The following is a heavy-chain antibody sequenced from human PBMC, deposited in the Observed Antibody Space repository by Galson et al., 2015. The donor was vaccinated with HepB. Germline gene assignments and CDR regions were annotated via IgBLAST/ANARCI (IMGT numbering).Heavy chain of an antibody. D-gene: IGHD4-17*01. CDR1: GYTLTELS. CDR2: FDPEDGET. CDR3: ATLNDYGDYFAPRADY. J-gene: IGHJ4*02. V-gene: IGHV1-24*01. Sequence: SVKVSCKVSGYTLTELSMHWVRQAPGKGLEWMGGFDPEDGETIYAQKFQGRVTMTEDTSTDTAYMELSSLRSEDTAVYYCATLNDYGDYFAPRADYWGQGTLVTVSS.